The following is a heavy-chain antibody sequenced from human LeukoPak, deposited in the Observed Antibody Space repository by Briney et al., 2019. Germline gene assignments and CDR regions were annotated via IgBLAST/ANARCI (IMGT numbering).Heavy chain of an antibody. J-gene: IGHJ4*02. D-gene: IGHD6-19*01. Sequence: GGSLRLSCAASGFTFSSYAMHWVRQAPGKGLEWVAVISYGGSNKYYADSVKGRFTISRDNSRNTLYLQMNSLRAEDTAVYYCARDYTRTYSSGWLDYWGQGTLVTVSS. CDR3: ARDYTRTYSSGWLDY. CDR2: ISYGGSNK. V-gene: IGHV3-30-3*01. CDR1: GFTFSSYA.